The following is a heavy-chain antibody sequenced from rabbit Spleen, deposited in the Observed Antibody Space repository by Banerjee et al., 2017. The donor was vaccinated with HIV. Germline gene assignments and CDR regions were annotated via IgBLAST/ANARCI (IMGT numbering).Heavy chain of an antibody. CDR2: IAGSSSGFT. V-gene: IGHV1S45*01. D-gene: IGHD8-1*01. CDR1: GFSFSNKAV. J-gene: IGHJ6*01. Sequence: QERLVESGGGLVKPEGSLKLSCTASGFSFSNKAVMCWVRQAPGKGLEWIACIAGSSSGFTYSATWAKGRFTCSKTSSTTVTLQMTSLTVADTATYFCARDTGSSFSSYGMDLWGPGTLVTVS. CDR3: ARDTGSSFSSYGMDL.